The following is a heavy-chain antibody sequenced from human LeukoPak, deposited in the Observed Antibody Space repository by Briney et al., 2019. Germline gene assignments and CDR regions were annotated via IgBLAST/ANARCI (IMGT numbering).Heavy chain of an antibody. CDR3: ARGNTWGKVYYYYYGMDV. Sequence: ASVKVSCKASGGTFSSYAISWVRQAPGQGLEWMGGIIPIFGTANYAQKFQGRVTITADESTSTAYMELSSLRSEDTAVYYCARGNTWGKVYYYYYGMDVWGQGTTVTASS. V-gene: IGHV1-69*13. J-gene: IGHJ6*02. D-gene: IGHD1/OR15-1a*01. CDR1: GGTFSSYA. CDR2: IIPIFGTA.